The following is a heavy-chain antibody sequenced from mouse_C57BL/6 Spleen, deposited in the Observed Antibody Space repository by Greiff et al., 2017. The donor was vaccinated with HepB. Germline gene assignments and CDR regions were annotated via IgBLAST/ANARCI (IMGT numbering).Heavy chain of an antibody. J-gene: IGHJ4*01. CDR2: IYPGDGDT. Sequence: QVQLQQSGAELVKPGASVKISCKASGYAFSSYWMNWVKQRPGKGLEWIGQIYPGDGDTNYNGKFKGKATLTADKSSSTAYMQLSSLTSEDSAVYFCASGPLRWDAMDYWGQGTSVTVSS. D-gene: IGHD1-1*01. CDR1: GYAFSSYW. CDR3: ASGPLRWDAMDY. V-gene: IGHV1-80*01.